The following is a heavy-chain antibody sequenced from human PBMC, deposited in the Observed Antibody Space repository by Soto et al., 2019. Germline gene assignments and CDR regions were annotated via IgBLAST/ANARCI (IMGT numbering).Heavy chain of an antibody. D-gene: IGHD3-3*01. Sequence: QVQLVQSGAEVKKPGSSVKVSCKASGGTFSSYAISWVRQAPGQGLEWMGGIIPIFGTANYAQKFQGRVTITADESTSTAYMELSSLRSEDTAVYYCARVLRFLEWLPISYYYCGMDVWGQGTTVTVSS. CDR3: ARVLRFLEWLPISYYYCGMDV. CDR2: IIPIFGTA. V-gene: IGHV1-69*12. CDR1: GGTFSSYA. J-gene: IGHJ6*02.